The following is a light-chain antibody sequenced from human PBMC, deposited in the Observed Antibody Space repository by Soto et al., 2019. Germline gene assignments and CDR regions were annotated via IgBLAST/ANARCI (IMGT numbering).Light chain of an antibody. J-gene: IGKJ4*01. CDR1: QSVNN. CDR3: QQRANWPLS. Sequence: EIVLTQSPATLSLSPGEGVTLSCRASQSVNNLAWYQQKPGQAPRLLLYDASNRATGIPARFSGSGSGTDFTLTITYLEPEDFAVYYCQQRANWPLSFGGGTKVEIK. V-gene: IGKV3-11*01. CDR2: DAS.